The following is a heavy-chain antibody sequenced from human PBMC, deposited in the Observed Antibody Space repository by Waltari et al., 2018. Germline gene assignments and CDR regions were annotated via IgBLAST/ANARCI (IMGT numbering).Heavy chain of an antibody. Sequence: EVQLVESGGGLVKPGGSLRLYCAASGFTFSSYSMNWVRQAPGKGLEWVSSISSSSSYIYYADSVKGRFTISRDNAKNSLYLQMNSLRAEDTAVYYCAREGCSGGSCFDYWGQGTLVTVSS. CDR2: ISSSSSYI. CDR3: AREGCSGGSCFDY. CDR1: GFTFSSYS. J-gene: IGHJ4*02. V-gene: IGHV3-21*01. D-gene: IGHD2-15*01.